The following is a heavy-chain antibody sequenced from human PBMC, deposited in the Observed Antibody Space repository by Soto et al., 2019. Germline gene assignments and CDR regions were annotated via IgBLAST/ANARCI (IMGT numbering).Heavy chain of an antibody. D-gene: IGHD3-22*01. CDR3: AREMSGYYYDSTGYFFDY. J-gene: IGHJ4*02. CDR1: GYIFSRYG. CDR2: ISTQNGNT. Sequence: VKVSCKASGYIFSRYGLSWVRQAPGQGLEWMGWISTQNGNTNYAERLQGRITMTTETSTSTAYMELRSLRSDDTAVYYCAREMSGYYYDSTGYFFDYWGQGTMVTVSS. V-gene: IGHV1-18*01.